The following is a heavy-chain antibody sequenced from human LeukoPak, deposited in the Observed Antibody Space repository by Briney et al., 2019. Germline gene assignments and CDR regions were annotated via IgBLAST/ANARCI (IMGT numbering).Heavy chain of an antibody. V-gene: IGHV1-46*01. CDR2: INPSGGST. CDR1: GYTFTSYY. CDR3: ARGGLVYDSSGYYDFDY. D-gene: IGHD3-22*01. J-gene: IGHJ4*02. Sequence: ASVKVSCKASGYTFTSYYMHWVRQAPGQGLEWMGIINPSGGSTSYAQKFQGRVPMTRDTSTSTVYMELSSLRSEDTAVYYCARGGLVYDSSGYYDFDYWGQGTLVTVSS.